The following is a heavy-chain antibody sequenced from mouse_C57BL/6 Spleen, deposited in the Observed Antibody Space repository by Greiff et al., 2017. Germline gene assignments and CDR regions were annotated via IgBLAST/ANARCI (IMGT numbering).Heavy chain of an antibody. Sequence: EVNLVESEGGLVQPGSSMKLSCTASGFTFSDYYMAWVRQVPEKGLEWVANINYDGSSTYYLDSLKSRFIISRDNAKNILYLQMSSLKSEDTATYYCARGDGSSYDYAMDYWGQGTSVTVSS. J-gene: IGHJ4*01. CDR1: GFTFSDYY. D-gene: IGHD1-1*01. CDR2: INYDGSST. CDR3: ARGDGSSYDYAMDY. V-gene: IGHV5-16*01.